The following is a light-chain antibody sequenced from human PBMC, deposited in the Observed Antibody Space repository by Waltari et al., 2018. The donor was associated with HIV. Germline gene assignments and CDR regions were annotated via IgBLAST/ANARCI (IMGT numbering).Light chain of an antibody. CDR3: TSYTSSSTVV. CDR2: AVS. CDR1: SRDVGGYNY. J-gene: IGLJ2*01. Sequence: QSALTQPASVSGSPGQSITISCTGTSRDVGGYNYVSWYQQHPYKAPKPMIYAVSNRPSGVSNRFSGSKSGNTASLTISGLQAEDEADYYCTSYTSSSTVVFGGGTKLTVL. V-gene: IGLV2-14*01.